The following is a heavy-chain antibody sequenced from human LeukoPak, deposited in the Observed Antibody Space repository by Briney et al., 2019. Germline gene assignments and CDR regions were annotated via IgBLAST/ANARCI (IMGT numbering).Heavy chain of an antibody. CDR2: IYYSGST. Sequence: PSETLSLTCTVSGASISSYYWSWIRQPPGKGLEWIGYIYYSGSTNYNPSLKSRVTISVDTSKSQFSLKLSSVTAADTAVYYCARWLYSDTAMVYYFDYWGQGTLVTVSS. V-gene: IGHV4-59*01. D-gene: IGHD5-18*01. J-gene: IGHJ4*02. CDR1: GASISSYY. CDR3: ARWLYSDTAMVYYFDY.